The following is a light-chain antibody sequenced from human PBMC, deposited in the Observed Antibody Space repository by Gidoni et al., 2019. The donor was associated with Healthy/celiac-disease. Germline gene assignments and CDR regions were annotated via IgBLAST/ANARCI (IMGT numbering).Light chain of an antibody. Sequence: SASVGDRVTITCRASQSISSYLNWYQQKPGKAPKLLIYDASSLQSGVPSRFSGSGSGTDFTITISSLQPEDFATYYCQQSYSTPWTFGQGTKVEIK. CDR1: QSISSY. CDR2: DAS. V-gene: IGKV1-39*01. CDR3: QQSYSTPWT. J-gene: IGKJ1*01.